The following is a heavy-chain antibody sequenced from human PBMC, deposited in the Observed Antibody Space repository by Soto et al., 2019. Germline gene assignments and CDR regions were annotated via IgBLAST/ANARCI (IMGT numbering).Heavy chain of an antibody. CDR2: IIPIFGTA. V-gene: IGHV1-69*12. D-gene: IGHD1-20*01. Sequence: QVQLVQSGAEVKKPGSSVKVSCKASRGTFSNYAISWVRQAPGQGPEWMGGIIPIFGTANYAQKFQVRVTITADESTSKAYMELSRLRSEDTAVYYCARNNGYLDYWGKGTLVTVSS. J-gene: IGHJ4*02. CDR3: ARNNGYLDY. CDR1: RGTFSNYA.